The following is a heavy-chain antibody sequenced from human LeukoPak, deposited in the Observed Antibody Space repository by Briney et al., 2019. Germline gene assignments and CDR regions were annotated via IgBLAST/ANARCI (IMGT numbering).Heavy chain of an antibody. CDR1: GGSFSGYY. D-gene: IGHD1-1*01. V-gene: IGHV4-34*01. CDR3: ARHELERPYDY. CDR2: IDHSGST. J-gene: IGHJ4*02. Sequence: SETLSLTCAVYGGSFSGYYWSWIRQPPGKGLEWIGEIDHSGSTNYNPSLKSRVTISVDTSKNQFSLKLSSVTAADTAVYYCARHELERPYDYWGQGTLVTVSS.